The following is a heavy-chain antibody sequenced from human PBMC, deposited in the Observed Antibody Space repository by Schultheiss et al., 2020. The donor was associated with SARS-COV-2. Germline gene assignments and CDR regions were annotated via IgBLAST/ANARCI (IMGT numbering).Heavy chain of an antibody. CDR1: GFTFSSYE. J-gene: IGHJ3*02. D-gene: IGHD1-26*01. V-gene: IGHV3-48*03. Sequence: GGSLRLSCAASGFTFSSYEMNWVRQAPGKGLEWVSYISSIGIIYYADSVKGRFTISRDNAKKSLYLQMNTLRAEDTAVYYCASGYYEAFDIWGQGTMVTVSS. CDR3: ASGYYEAFDI. CDR2: ISSIGII.